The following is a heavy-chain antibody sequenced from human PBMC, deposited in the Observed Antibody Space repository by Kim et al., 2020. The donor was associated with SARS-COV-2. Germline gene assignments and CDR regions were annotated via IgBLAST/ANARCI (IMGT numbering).Heavy chain of an antibody. Sequence: GGSLRLSCAASGFTFSSYAMHWVRQAPGKGLEYVSAISNNGGSRYYANSVKGRFTISRDNSKNTLYLQMGSLRVEDMAVYYCARAGAGIFGGSYWYFDYWGQGTLVTVSS. CDR1: GFTFSSYA. CDR3: ARAGAGIFGGSYWYFDY. J-gene: IGHJ4*02. CDR2: ISNNGGSR. D-gene: IGHD1-26*01. V-gene: IGHV3-64*01.